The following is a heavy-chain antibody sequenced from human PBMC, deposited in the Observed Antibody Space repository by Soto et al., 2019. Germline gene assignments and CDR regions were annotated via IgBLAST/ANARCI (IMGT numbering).Heavy chain of an antibody. V-gene: IGHV4-59*01. J-gene: IGHJ6*02. CDR1: GGSISSYY. D-gene: IGHD3-3*01. CDR2: IYYSWST. CDR3: ARGIPYYDFWSGPAENYYYYGMDV. Sequence: SETLSLTCTVSGGSISSYYWSWIRQPPGKGLEWIGYIYYSWSTNYNPSLKSRVTISVDTSKNQFSLKLSSVTAADTAVYYCARGIPYYDFWSGPAENYYYYGMDVWGQGTTVTVSS.